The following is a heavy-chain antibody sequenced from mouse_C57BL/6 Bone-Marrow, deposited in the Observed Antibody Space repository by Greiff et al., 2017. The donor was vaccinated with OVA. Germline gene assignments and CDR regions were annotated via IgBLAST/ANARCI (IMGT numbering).Heavy chain of an antibody. D-gene: IGHD1-1*01. CDR3: ARHGDYGSFFDY. CDR1: GFTFSSYG. J-gene: IGHJ2*01. CDR2: ISSGGSYT. V-gene: IGHV5-6*01. Sequence: EVKVVESGGDLVKPGGSLKLSCAASGFTFSSYGMSWVRQTPDKRLEWVATISSGGSYTYYPDSVKGRFTISRDNAKNTLDLQMSRLKSEDTAMYYCARHGDYGSFFDYWGQGTTLTVSS.